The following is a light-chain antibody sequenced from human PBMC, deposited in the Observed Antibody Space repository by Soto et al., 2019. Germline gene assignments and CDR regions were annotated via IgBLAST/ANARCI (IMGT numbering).Light chain of an antibody. Sequence: EIVLTQSPGTLSLSPGERATLSCRASQSVSSSYLAWYQQKPGQAPRHLIYGASSRATGIPDRFSGSGSGTDFTLTISRLEREDFAVYYCQQYCSSPLWTLGQGTNVQIK. V-gene: IGKV3-20*01. CDR3: QQYCSSPLWT. J-gene: IGKJ1*01. CDR1: QSVSSSY. CDR2: GAS.